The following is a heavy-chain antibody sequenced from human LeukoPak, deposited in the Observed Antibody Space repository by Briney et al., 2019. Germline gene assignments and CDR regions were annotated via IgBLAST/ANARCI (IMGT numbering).Heavy chain of an antibody. CDR1: GYTFTSYG. D-gene: IGHD3-10*01. CDR2: ISAYNGNT. CDR3: AREHTYGDRKSRGAFDI. Sequence: VASVKVSCKASGYTFTSYGISWVRQAPGQGLEWMGWISAYNGNTNYAQKLQGRVTMTTDTSTSTAYMELRSLRSDDTAVYYCAREHTYGDRKSRGAFDIWGQGTMVTVSS. V-gene: IGHV1-18*01. J-gene: IGHJ3*02.